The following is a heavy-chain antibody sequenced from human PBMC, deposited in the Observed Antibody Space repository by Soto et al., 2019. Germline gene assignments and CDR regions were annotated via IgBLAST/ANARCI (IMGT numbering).Heavy chain of an antibody. CDR3: ASVDTAMVYFDY. CDR1: GGSISSGDYY. Sequence: PSETLSLTCTVSGGSISSGDYYWSWIRQPPGKGPEWIGYIYYSGSTYYNPSLKSRVTISVDTSKNQFSLKLSSVTAADTAVYYCASVDTAMVYFDYWGQGTLVTVSS. J-gene: IGHJ4*02. V-gene: IGHV4-30-4*01. D-gene: IGHD5-18*01. CDR2: IYYSGST.